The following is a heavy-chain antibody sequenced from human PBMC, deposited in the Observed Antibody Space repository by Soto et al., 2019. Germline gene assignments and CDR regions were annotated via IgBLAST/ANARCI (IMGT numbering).Heavy chain of an antibody. Sequence: GESLKISCKGSGYTFTNYWIAWVRQMPGKGLEWMGIIYPGDSDTRYSPSLQGHVTISADRSINTTYLQWSSLKASDTAMYYCARHVLGTDYYYYMDVWGKGTTVTVSS. CDR3: ARHVLGTDYYYYMDV. V-gene: IGHV5-51*01. J-gene: IGHJ6*03. CDR2: IYPGDSDT. CDR1: GYTFTNYW.